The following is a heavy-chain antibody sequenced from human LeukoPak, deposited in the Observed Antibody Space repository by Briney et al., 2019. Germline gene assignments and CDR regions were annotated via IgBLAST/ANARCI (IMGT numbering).Heavy chain of an antibody. CDR1: GFAFSSYD. CDR3: ARVWDYYGMDV. Sequence: PGGSLRLSCAASGFAFSSYDMHWVRQATGKGLEWVSAIGTAGDTYYPGSVKGRFTISRDNAKNSLYLQMNSLRAEDTAVYYCARVWDYYGMDVWGQGTTVTVSS. J-gene: IGHJ6*02. D-gene: IGHD3-16*01. CDR2: IGTAGDT. V-gene: IGHV3-13*01.